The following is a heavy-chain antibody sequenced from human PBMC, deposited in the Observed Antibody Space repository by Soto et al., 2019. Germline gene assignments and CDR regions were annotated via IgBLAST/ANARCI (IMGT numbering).Heavy chain of an antibody. V-gene: IGHV4-30-4*01. CDR1: GGSISSGDYY. J-gene: IGHJ5*02. Sequence: QVQLQESGPGLVKPSQTLSLTCTVSGGSISSGDYYWSWIRQPPGKGLEWIGYIYYSGSTYYNPSLKSRVTIAVDTPKNQYSLKLSSVAAADTAVYYCAREHIVVVPAASVGSFDPWGQGTLVTVSS. CDR3: AREHIVVVPAASVGSFDP. D-gene: IGHD2-2*01. CDR2: IYYSGST.